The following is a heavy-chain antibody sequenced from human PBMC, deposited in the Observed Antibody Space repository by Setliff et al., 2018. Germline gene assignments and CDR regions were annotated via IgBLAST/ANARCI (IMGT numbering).Heavy chain of an antibody. V-gene: IGHV3-7*03. J-gene: IGHJ4*02. D-gene: IGHD4-17*01. Sequence: GGSLRLSCVASGFTFSSYWMDWVRQAPGKGLEWVANIKQDGSEKYYADSVKGRFTISRDNAKNSLSLQMNNLRAEDTAVYYCAKDLASGDYVYYFDYWGQGTLVTVSS. CDR3: AKDLASGDYVYYFDY. CDR1: GFTFSSYW. CDR2: IKQDGSEK.